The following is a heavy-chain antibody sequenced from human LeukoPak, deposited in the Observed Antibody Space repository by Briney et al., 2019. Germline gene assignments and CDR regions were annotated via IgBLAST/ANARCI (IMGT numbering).Heavy chain of an antibody. CDR2: IRYDGSNK. CDR3: AKTMVRGVIIRQIDY. Sequence: GGSLRLSCAASGFTFSSYGMHWVRQAPGKGLEWVAFIRYDGSNKYYADSVKGRFTISRDNSKNTLYLQMNSLRAEDTAVYYCAKTMVRGVIIRQIDYWGQGTLVTVSS. CDR1: GFTFSSYG. J-gene: IGHJ4*02. D-gene: IGHD3-10*01. V-gene: IGHV3-30*02.